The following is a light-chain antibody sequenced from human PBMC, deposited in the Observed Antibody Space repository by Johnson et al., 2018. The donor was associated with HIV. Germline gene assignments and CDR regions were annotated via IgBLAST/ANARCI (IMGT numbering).Light chain of an antibody. CDR3: GTWDSSLSAGCV. CDR2: ENN. V-gene: IGLV1-51*02. J-gene: IGLJ1*01. CDR1: SSNIGSNT. Sequence: QSVLTQPPSASGTPGQRVTISCSGSSSNIGSNTVNWYQQLPGTAPKLLIYENNKRPSGLPDRFSGSKSGTSATLGITGLQTGDEADYYCGTWDSSLSAGCVFGTGTKVTVL.